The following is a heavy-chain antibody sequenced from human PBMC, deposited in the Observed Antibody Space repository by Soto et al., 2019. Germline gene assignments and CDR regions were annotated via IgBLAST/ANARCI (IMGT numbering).Heavy chain of an antibody. CDR2: INPNSGGT. Sequence: QVQLVQSGAEVKKPGASVKVSCKASGYTFTGYYMHWVRQAPGQGLEWMGWINPNSGGTNYAQKFQGRVTMTRDTSISTAYMELSRLRSDDTAVYYCASDRYCTNGVCYSSGYYYYYSGMDVWGPGTTVTVSS. J-gene: IGHJ6*02. V-gene: IGHV1-2*02. CDR3: ASDRYCTNGVCYSSGYYYYYSGMDV. D-gene: IGHD2-8*01. CDR1: GYTFTGYY.